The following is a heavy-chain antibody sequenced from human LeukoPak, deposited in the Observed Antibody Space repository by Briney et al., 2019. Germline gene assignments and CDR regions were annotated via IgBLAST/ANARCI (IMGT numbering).Heavy chain of an antibody. CDR1: GFTVSSYY. Sequence: GGSLRLSCAASGFTVSSYYMSWVRQAPGKGLEWVGRIKSKTDGGTTDYAAPVKGRFTISRDDSKSTLYLQMNSLKTEDSAVYYCTIDYGDYEGDYYFDYWGQGTLVTVSS. CDR3: TIDYGDYEGDYYFDY. J-gene: IGHJ4*02. D-gene: IGHD4-17*01. V-gene: IGHV3-15*01. CDR2: IKSKTDGGTT.